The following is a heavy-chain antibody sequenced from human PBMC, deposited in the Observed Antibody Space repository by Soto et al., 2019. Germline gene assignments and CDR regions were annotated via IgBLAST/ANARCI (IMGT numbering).Heavy chain of an antibody. D-gene: IGHD2-15*01. CDR3: SRSGRSPYCSGGSCYSGSYFDY. Sequence: GSLRLSCAASGFTFSSYGMHWVRQAPGKGLEWVAVIWYDGSNKYYADSVKGRFTISRDNSKNTLYLQMNSLRAEDTAVYYCSRSGRSPYCSGGSCYSGSYFDYWGQGTLVTVSS. CDR1: GFTFSSYG. J-gene: IGHJ4*02. V-gene: IGHV3-33*01. CDR2: IWYDGSNK.